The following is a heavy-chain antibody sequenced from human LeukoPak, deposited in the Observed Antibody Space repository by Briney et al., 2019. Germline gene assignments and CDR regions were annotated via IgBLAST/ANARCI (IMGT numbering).Heavy chain of an antibody. CDR3: ARVGRTPTRFDP. CDR1: GGSISSGGYC. D-gene: IGHD1-26*01. V-gene: IGHV4-31*03. Sequence: SETLSLTCTVSGGSISSGGYCWSWLRQHPGKGLEWIGYIYYSGSTYYNPSLKSRITISVDTSKNQFSLKLSSVTAADTAVYYCARVGRTPTRFDPWGQGTLVTVSS. J-gene: IGHJ5*02. CDR2: IYYSGST.